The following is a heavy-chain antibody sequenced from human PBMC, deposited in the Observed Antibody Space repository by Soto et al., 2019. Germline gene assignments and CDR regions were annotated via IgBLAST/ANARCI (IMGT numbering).Heavy chain of an antibody. Sequence: ASVKVSCKASGYTFTSYAMHWVRQAPGQRLEWMGWINAGNGNTKYSQKFQGRVTITRDTSASTAYMELSSLRSEDTAVYYCARGLRYFDWLLYPIHYFDYWGQGTLVTVSS. CDR3: ARGLRYFDWLLYPIHYFDY. V-gene: IGHV1-3*01. CDR1: GYTFTSYA. D-gene: IGHD3-9*01. J-gene: IGHJ4*02. CDR2: INAGNGNT.